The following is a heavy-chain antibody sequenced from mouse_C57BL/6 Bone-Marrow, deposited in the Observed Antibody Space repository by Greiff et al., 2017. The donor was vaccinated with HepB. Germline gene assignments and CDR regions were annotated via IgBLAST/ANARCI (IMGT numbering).Heavy chain of an antibody. CDR3: ARHDGYPAY. V-gene: IGHV5-15*01. CDR2: ISNLAYSI. D-gene: IGHD2-3*01. Sequence: EVQGVESGGGLVQPGGSLKLSCAASGFTFSDYGMAWVRQAPRKGPEWVAFISNLAYSIYYADTVTGRFTISRENAKNTLYLEMSSLRSEDTAMYYCARHDGYPAYWGQGTLVTVSA. CDR1: GFTFSDYG. J-gene: IGHJ3*01.